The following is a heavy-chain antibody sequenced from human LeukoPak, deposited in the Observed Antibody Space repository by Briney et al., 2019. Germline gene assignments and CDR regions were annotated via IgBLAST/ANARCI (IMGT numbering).Heavy chain of an antibody. CDR2: ISYDGSNK. D-gene: IGHD4/OR15-4a*01. V-gene: IGHV3-30*01. CDR3: ARPTYGGDQYFQH. Sequence: PGGSLRLSCAASGFTFSSYAMHWVRQAPGKGLEWGAVISYDGSNKYYADSVKGRFTISRDNSKNTLYLQMNSLRAEDTAVYYCARPTYGGDQYFQHWGQGTLVTVSS. CDR1: GFTFSSYA. J-gene: IGHJ1*01.